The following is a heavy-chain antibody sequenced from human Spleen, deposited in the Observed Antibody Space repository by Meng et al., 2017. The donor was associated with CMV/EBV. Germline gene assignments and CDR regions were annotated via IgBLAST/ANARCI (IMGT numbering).Heavy chain of an antibody. CDR2: ISSSSSYI. CDR1: GFIFSSYS. Sequence: GESLKISCAASGFIFSSYSMNWVRQAPGKGLEWVSSISSSSSYIHYADSVKGRFTISRDNAKISLYLQMNSLRAEDTALYYCARSMGGGMAIDYWGQGTLVTVSS. J-gene: IGHJ4*02. CDR3: ARSMGGGMAIDY. V-gene: IGHV3-21*04. D-gene: IGHD1-26*01.